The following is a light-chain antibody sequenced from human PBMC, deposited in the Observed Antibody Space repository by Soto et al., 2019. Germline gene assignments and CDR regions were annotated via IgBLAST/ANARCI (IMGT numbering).Light chain of an antibody. CDR1: QSVSSSF. J-gene: IGKJ4*01. CDR2: GAS. V-gene: IGKV3-20*01. Sequence: EIVLTQSPGTLSLSPGERATLSCRARQSVSSSFLAWYQQKPSQAPRLLIYGASSRATGIPDRFSGSGSGTDFTLTISRLEPEDVAVYYCQQYDSSPLTFGGGTKVEIK. CDR3: QQYDSSPLT.